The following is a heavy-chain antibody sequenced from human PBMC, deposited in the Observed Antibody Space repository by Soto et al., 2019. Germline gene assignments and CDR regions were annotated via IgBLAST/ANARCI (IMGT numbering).Heavy chain of an antibody. CDR2: ISGSGGST. D-gene: IGHD6-6*01. Sequence: EVQLLESGGGLVQPGGSLRLSCAASGFTFSSYAMSWVRQAPGKGLEWVSAISGSGGSTYYADSVKGRFTISRDNSKNTLYLQMNSLRAEDTAVYYCAKDSAAYSSSSAWFDPWGQGTLVTVSS. CDR1: GFTFSSYA. J-gene: IGHJ5*02. CDR3: AKDSAAYSSSSAWFDP. V-gene: IGHV3-23*01.